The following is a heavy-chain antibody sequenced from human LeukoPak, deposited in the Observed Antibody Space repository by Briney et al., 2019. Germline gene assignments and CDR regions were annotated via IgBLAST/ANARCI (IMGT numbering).Heavy chain of an antibody. V-gene: IGHV1-8*03. Sequence: GASVKVSCKASGYTFTSYDINWVRQATGQGLEWMGWMNPNSGNTGYAQKFQGRVTITRNTSISTAYMELSSLRSEDTAVYYCARADRYSYGCRDYYYMDVWGKGTTVTVSS. CDR2: MNPNSGNT. CDR1: GYTFTSYD. D-gene: IGHD5-18*01. J-gene: IGHJ6*03. CDR3: ARADRYSYGCRDYYYMDV.